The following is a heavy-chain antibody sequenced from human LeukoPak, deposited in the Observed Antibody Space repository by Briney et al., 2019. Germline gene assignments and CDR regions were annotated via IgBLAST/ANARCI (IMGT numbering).Heavy chain of an antibody. V-gene: IGHV3-72*01. CDR2: IRNKANGYTT. Sequence: GGSLRLSCAASGSTFSPHYMDWVRQSPGQGLEWVGLIRNKANGYTTIYAASVKGRFTISRDDSKNSVYLQVDSLKTEDTAVYYCGDLGSAGTDHWGQGTLVTVSS. J-gene: IGHJ4*02. D-gene: IGHD3-10*01. CDR3: GDLGSAGTDH. CDR1: GSTFSPHY.